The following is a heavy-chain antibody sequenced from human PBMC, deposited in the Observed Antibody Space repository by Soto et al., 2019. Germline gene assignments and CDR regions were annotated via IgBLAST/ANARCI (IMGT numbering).Heavy chain of an antibody. V-gene: IGHV3-64D*06. D-gene: IGHD2-15*01. J-gene: IGHJ4*02. CDR2: ISSNGGST. CDR3: VKGEGYCSGGSCYHY. CDR1: GFTFSSYA. Sequence: GGSLRLSCSASGFTFSSYAMHWVRQAPGKGLEYVSAISSNGGSTYYADSVKGRFTISRDNSKNTLYLQMSSLRAEDTAVYYCVKGEGYCSGGSCYHYWGQGTLVTVSS.